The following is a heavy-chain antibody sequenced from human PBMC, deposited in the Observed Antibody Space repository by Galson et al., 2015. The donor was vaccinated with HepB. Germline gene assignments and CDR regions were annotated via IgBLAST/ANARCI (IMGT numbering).Heavy chain of an antibody. Sequence: SLRLSCAASGFTFSTYGMHWVRQAPGKGLEWVIVVSYDGSTKYYADSVKGRFTISRDNSKNTLYLQMNSLRAEDTAVYYCAKSLNYNWNYPYYFDYWGQGTLVTVSS. CDR3: AKSLNYNWNYPYYFDY. V-gene: IGHV3-30*18. CDR2: VSYDGSTK. D-gene: IGHD1-7*01. CDR1: GFTFSTYG. J-gene: IGHJ4*02.